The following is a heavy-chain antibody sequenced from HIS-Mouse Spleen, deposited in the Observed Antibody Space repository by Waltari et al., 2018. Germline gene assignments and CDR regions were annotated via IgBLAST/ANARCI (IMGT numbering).Heavy chain of an antibody. J-gene: IGHJ2*01. Sequence: QLQLQESGPGLVKPSETLSLPCTVSGGSISSRSYYVGLIRHPPGKGLEWIGSIYYSGSTYYNPSLKSRVTISVDTSKNQFSLKLSSVTAADTAVYYCAREIPYSSSWYDWYFDLWGRGTLVTVSS. CDR1: GGSISSRSYY. CDR3: AREIPYSSSWYDWYFDL. V-gene: IGHV4-39*07. D-gene: IGHD6-13*01. CDR2: IYYSGST.